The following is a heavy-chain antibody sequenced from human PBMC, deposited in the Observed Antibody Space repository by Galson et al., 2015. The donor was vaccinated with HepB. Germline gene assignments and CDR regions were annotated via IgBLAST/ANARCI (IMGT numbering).Heavy chain of an antibody. Sequence: SETLSLTCTVSGGSISSSSYYWGWIRQPPGKGLEWIGSIYYSGSTYYIPSLKSRVTISVDTSKNQFSLKLSSVTAADTAVYYCATSPYSSGWYVFWFDPWGQGTLVTVSS. CDR3: ATSPYSSGWYVFWFDP. D-gene: IGHD6-19*01. V-gene: IGHV4-39*01. CDR2: IYYSGST. J-gene: IGHJ5*02. CDR1: GGSISSSSYY.